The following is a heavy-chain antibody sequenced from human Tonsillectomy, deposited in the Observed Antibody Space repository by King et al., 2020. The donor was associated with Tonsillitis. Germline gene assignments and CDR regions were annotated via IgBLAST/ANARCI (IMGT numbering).Heavy chain of an antibody. CDR3: ARDIVGLFTVRGTIPYFDS. CDR2: IHWDGSNP. CDR1: GFNVGDYG. Sequence: VQLVESGGGVVRPGGSRRLCCAVSGFNVGDYGMNWVRQAPGKGGKGLEWVAGIHWDGSNPSYAGSVKGRFTIYKDNAKNSLYLQMNSLRVEDTAFYYCARDIVGLFTVRGTIPYFDSWGQGVLVAISS. J-gene: IGHJ4*02. V-gene: IGHV3-20*04. D-gene: IGHD3/OR15-3a*01.